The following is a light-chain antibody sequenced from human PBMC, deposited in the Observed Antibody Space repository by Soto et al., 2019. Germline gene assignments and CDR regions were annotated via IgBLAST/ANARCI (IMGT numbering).Light chain of an antibody. CDR2: KDN. V-gene: IGLV1-47*01. CDR3: AAWDDGLSCPYAV. CDR1: SSNIGKNF. J-gene: IGLJ7*01. Sequence: QSVLTQPPSVSGTPGQRVTISCSGSSSNIGKNFVFWFQQVPGMAPKLLIYKDNQRPSGVPDRFSVSKSGTSASLAISGLRSEDEADYYCAAWDDGLSCPYAVFGGGTQLTVL.